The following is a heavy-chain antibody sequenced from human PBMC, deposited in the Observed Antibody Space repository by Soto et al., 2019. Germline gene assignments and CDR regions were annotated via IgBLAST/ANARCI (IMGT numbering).Heavy chain of an antibody. CDR1: GGTFSSYA. V-gene: IGHV1-69*13. D-gene: IGHD6-13*01. CDR3: ARDSTRWFPYYGIDV. Sequence: ASVKVSCKASGGTFSSYAISWVRQAPGQGLEWMGGIIPIFGTANYAQKFQGRVTITADESTSTAYMELSSLRSEDTAVYYCARDSTRWFPYYGIDVWGQGTKVTVSS. CDR2: IIPIFGTA. J-gene: IGHJ6*02.